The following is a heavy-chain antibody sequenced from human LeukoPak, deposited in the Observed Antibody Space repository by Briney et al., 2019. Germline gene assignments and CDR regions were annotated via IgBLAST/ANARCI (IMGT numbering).Heavy chain of an antibody. Sequence: SETLSLTCAVYGGSFSGYYWSWIRPPPGKGLEWIGEINHSGSTNYNPSLKSRVTISVDTSKNQFSLKLSSVTAADTAVYYCARGVPHYYDSSGYLAPRLVDYWGQGTLVTVSS. J-gene: IGHJ4*02. CDR1: GGSFSGYY. CDR3: ARGVPHYYDSSGYLAPRLVDY. CDR2: INHSGST. D-gene: IGHD3-22*01. V-gene: IGHV4-34*01.